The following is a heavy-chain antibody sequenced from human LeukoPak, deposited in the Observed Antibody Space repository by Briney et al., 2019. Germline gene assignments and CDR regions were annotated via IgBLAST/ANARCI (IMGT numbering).Heavy chain of an antibody. CDR1: GGSISSYC. Sequence: PSETLSLTCTVSGGSISSYCWSWIRQPPGKGLEWIGYIYYRGNTWYNPSLKTRVTISVDTSKNQFSLNLNSVTAADTAVYYCARHKSVVISANGIFDHWGQGTLVSVSS. V-gene: IGHV4-59*08. CDR3: ARHKSVVISANGIFDH. D-gene: IGHD2-21*01. J-gene: IGHJ4*02. CDR2: IYYRGNT.